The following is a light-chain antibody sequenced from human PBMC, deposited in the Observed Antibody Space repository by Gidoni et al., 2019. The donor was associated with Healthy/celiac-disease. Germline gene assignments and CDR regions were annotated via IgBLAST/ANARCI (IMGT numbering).Light chain of an antibody. CDR3: LQDYNYPRT. Sequence: AIQLTQSPPSLSASVGDRVTITCRASQGIRNDLGWYQQKPGKAPQLLIYAASSLQSGVPSRFSGSGSGTDFTLTISSLQPEDFATYYCLQDYNYPRTFGQGTKVEIK. CDR2: AAS. V-gene: IGKV1-6*01. J-gene: IGKJ1*01. CDR1: QGIRND.